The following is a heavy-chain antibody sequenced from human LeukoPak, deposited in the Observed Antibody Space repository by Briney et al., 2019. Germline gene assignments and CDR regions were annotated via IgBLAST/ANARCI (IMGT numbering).Heavy chain of an antibody. CDR3: VRSIDF. J-gene: IGHJ4*02. CDR1: GFTFSEYW. CDR2: ISPDGTGT. V-gene: IGHV3-7*01. Sequence: PGGSLRLSCATSGFTFSEYWMAWVRQAPGKGPEWAANISPDGTGTFYVDSVKGRFTISRDNAKNSLYLQMNSLRVEDTAVYYCVRSIDFWGQGTLVTVSS.